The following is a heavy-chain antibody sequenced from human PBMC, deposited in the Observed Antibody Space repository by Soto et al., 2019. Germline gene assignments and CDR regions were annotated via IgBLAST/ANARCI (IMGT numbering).Heavy chain of an antibody. Sequence: PSETLSLTCAVSSGSISSSNWWSRVRQPPGKGLEWIGEIYHSGSTNYNPSLQGRVTMTTDTSTSTAYMELRSLRSDDTAVYYCAREEEWFGFDPWGQGTLVTVSS. CDR2: IYHSGST. CDR3: AREEEWFGFDP. CDR1: SGSISSSNW. D-gene: IGHD3-3*01. V-gene: IGHV4-4*02. J-gene: IGHJ5*02.